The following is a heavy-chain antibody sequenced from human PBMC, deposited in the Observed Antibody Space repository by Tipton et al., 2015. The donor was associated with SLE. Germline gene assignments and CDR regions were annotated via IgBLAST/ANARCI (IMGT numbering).Heavy chain of an antibody. J-gene: IGHJ3*02. D-gene: IGHD3-10*01. CDR1: GDSITSNNYH. V-gene: IGHV4-61*02. CDR3: ARRMVQGGDALDI. CDR2: ISHTGIN. Sequence: TLSLTCTVSGDSITSNNYHWSWIRQTAGKGLEWIGRISHTGINIYNPSLKSRVTISVDTSKNQFSLKLTSVTAADTAVYYCARRMVQGGDALDIWGLGTLVTVSS.